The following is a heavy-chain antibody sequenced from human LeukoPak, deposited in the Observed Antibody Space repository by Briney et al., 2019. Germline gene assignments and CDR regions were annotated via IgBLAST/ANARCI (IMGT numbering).Heavy chain of an antibody. CDR1: GGSMSSNY. D-gene: IGHD3-22*01. CDR2: IYSSGST. Sequence: SETLSLTCTVSGGSMSSNYWGWLRQRAGKGLEWFGRIYSSGSTNYNPSLKSRVTMSVDTSKNQFSLKLSSVTAADTAVYYCARGTYYYDNSGSNSFDRWGQGTLVTVSS. V-gene: IGHV4-4*07. J-gene: IGHJ5*02. CDR3: ARGTYYYDNSGSNSFDR.